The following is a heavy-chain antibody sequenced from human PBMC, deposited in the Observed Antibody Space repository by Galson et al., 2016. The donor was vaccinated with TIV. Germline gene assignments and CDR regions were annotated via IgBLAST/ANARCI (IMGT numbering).Heavy chain of an antibody. J-gene: IGHJ6*02. CDR3: ATELYCSSISCYYYYGLDV. CDR2: ISAYNGDI. V-gene: IGHV1-18*04. D-gene: IGHD2-2*01. Sequence: SVKVSCKASGYSFLSYGMTWVRQDPGRGLEWLGWISAYNGDIKSARKFQGRGTMTTDTSTNTAYMELRSLGSDDTAVYYCATELYCSSISCYYYYGLDVWGHGTTVTVSS. CDR1: GYSFLSYG.